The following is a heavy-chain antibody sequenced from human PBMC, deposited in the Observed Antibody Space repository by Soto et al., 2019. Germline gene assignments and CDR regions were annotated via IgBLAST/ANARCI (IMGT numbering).Heavy chain of an antibody. CDR1: GGSISSYY. V-gene: IGHV4-4*07. CDR3: AREGWGGYDPLGYYYGMDV. D-gene: IGHD5-12*01. Sequence: QVQLQESGPGLVKPSETLSLTCTVSGGSISSYYWSWIRQPAGKGVEWIGRSYTSGSTNYSPSLKSRVTMSVDTSKNQFSLKLSSVTAADTAVYYCAREGWGGYDPLGYYYGMDVWGQGTTVTVSS. J-gene: IGHJ6*02. CDR2: SYTSGST.